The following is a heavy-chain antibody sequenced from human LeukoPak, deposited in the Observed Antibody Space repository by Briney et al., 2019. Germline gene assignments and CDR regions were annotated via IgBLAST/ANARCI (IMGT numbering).Heavy chain of an antibody. CDR1: GYTFTSYG. Sequence: ASVKVSCKASGYTFTSYGISWVRQAPGQGLEWMGWISAYNGNTNYAQKLPGRVTMTTDTSTSTAYMELRSLRSDDTAVYYCARDRGIVGATGSRANWFYRGQGTLVTVSS. CDR2: ISAYNGNT. CDR3: ARDRGIVGATGSRANWFY. D-gene: IGHD1-26*01. J-gene: IGHJ4*02. V-gene: IGHV1-18*01.